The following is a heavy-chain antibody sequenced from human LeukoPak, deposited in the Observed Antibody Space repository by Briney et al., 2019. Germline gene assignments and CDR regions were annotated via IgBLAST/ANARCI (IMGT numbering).Heavy chain of an antibody. D-gene: IGHD3-10*01. V-gene: IGHV3-48*01. Sequence: GGSLRLSCAASGLTISSYSMNWVRQAPGKGLQWVSYISSSSSTIYYADSVKGRFTISRDNAKNSLYLQMNSLRAEDTAVYYCARALWFGEAFPAYWGQGTLVTVSS. CDR1: GLTISSYS. J-gene: IGHJ4*02. CDR2: ISSSSSTI. CDR3: ARALWFGEAFPAY.